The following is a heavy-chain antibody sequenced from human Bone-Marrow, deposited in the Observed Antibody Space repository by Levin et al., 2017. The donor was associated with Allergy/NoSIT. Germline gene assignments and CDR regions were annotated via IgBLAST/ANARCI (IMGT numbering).Heavy chain of an antibody. CDR2: ITAGGTRS. D-gene: IGHD3-22*01. Sequence: QSGGSLRLSCAASGFTFTSYAMTWVRQAPGKGLEWVSSITAGGTRSYYADSVKGRFAISRDNSQNTLYLQMNSLGAEDTAVYYCAKVMSSFPAANEKADSTGGWDYWGQGTLVTVSS. V-gene: IGHV3-23*01. CDR3: AKVMSSFPAANEKADSTGGWDY. J-gene: IGHJ4*02. CDR1: GFTFTSYA.